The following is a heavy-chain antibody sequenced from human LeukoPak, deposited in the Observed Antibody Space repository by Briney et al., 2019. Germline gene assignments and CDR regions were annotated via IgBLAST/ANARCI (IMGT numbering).Heavy chain of an antibody. CDR3: ARDHNYAFDN. V-gene: IGHV3-48*04. Sequence: EGPLRLSWAASEFTFSSYSVNWLRQAPGKGLEWISYIGLSSGNTKYADSVKGRFAISGDNAKSSLYLQMNSLRVEYTAVYYCARDHNYAFDNWGQSTRVTL. J-gene: IGHJ4*02. D-gene: IGHD1-1*01. CDR2: IGLSSGNT. CDR1: EFTFSSYS.